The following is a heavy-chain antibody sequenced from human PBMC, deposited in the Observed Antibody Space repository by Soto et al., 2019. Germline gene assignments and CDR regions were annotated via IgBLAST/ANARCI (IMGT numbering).Heavy chain of an antibody. CDR2: IYYSGST. Sequence: SETLSLTCTVSGGSISSYYWSWIRQPPGKGLEWIGYIYYSGSTNYNPSLKSRVTISVDTSKNQFSLKLSSVTAADTAVYYCARLSGIQLEYYFAYWGQEPLVTV. CDR3: ARLSGIQLEYYFAY. J-gene: IGHJ4*02. D-gene: IGHD5-18*01. CDR1: GGSISSYY. V-gene: IGHV4-59*08.